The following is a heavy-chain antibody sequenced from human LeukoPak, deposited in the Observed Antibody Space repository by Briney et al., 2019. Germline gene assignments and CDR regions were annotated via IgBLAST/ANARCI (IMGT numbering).Heavy chain of an antibody. CDR2: IYPGDSDT. CDR3: ARHGHCTNGVCYSNYYYYMDV. D-gene: IGHD2-8*01. CDR1: GYSFTSYW. Sequence: GESLKISCKGSGYSFTSYWIGWVRQMPGKGLEGMGIIYPGDSDTRYSPSFQGQVTISVDKSISTAYLQWSSLKASDTATYYCARHGHCTNGVCYSNYYYYMDVWGKGTTVTVSS. V-gene: IGHV5-51*01. J-gene: IGHJ6*03.